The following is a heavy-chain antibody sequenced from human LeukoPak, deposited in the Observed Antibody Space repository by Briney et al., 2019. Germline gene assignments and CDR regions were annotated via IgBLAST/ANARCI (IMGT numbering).Heavy chain of an antibody. CDR1: GFTFSSYA. CDR3: ARVGLAAREWDY. CDR2: ISGSGGST. V-gene: IGHV3-23*01. D-gene: IGHD6-6*01. Sequence: GGSLRLSCAASGFTFSSYAMGWVRQAPGKGLEWVSAISGSGGSTYYADSVKGRFTTSRDNSKNTLYLQMNSLRAEDTAVYYCARVGLAAREWDYWGQGTLVTVSS. J-gene: IGHJ4*02.